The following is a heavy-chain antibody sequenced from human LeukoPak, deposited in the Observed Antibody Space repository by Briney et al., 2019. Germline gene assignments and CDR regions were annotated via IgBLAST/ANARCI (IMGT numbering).Heavy chain of an antibody. CDR1: GYTFTTHD. J-gene: IGHJ4*02. Sequence: ASVKVSCKASGYTFTTHDINWVRQATGQGLEWLGWMSPNSGNTGYAQKFQGRVTMTSDSSISTAYMELSSLRSEDTAIYYCVRTPPNWGFDYWGQGTLVTVSS. CDR3: VRTPPNWGFDY. CDR2: MSPNSGNT. D-gene: IGHD7-27*01. V-gene: IGHV1-8*01.